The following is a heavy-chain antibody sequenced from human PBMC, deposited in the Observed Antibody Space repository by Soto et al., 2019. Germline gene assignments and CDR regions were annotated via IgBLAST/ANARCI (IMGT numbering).Heavy chain of an antibody. J-gene: IGHJ5*02. CDR3: ARGHYDSSGYEWFDP. CDR1: GGSISSGGYY. D-gene: IGHD3-22*01. V-gene: IGHV4-31*03. Sequence: SETLSLTCTVSGGSISSGGYYWSWIRQHPGKGLEWIGYIYYSGSTYYNPSLKSRVTISVDTSKNQFSLKLSSVTAADTAVYYCARGHYDSSGYEWFDPWGQGTLVTSPQ. CDR2: IYYSGST.